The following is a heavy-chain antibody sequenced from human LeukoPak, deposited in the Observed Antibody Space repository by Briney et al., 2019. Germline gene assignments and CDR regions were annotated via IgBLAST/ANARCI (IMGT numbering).Heavy chain of an antibody. Sequence: SGGSLRLSCAASGFTFSSYAMTWVRQAPGKGLEWVSGISSSGGSTYYADSVKGRFTTSRDNSKNTLYLQMNSLRAEDTAVYYCAKEHLVGTSTISRPLDYWGQGTLVTVSS. CDR1: GFTFSSYA. V-gene: IGHV3-23*01. CDR3: AKEHLVGTSTISRPLDY. D-gene: IGHD1-26*01. CDR2: ISSSGGST. J-gene: IGHJ4*02.